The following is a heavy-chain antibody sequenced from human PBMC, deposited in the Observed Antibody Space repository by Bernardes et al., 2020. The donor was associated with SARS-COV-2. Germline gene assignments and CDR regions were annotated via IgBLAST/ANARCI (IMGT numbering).Heavy chain of an antibody. D-gene: IGHD6-6*01. V-gene: IGHV3-74*01. CDR3: ARGGTYSSSPNDY. J-gene: IGHJ4*02. CDR2: PNSDGRSP. Sequence: AGALLLSCAASGFMFRSSWMHWVRQAPGQGLVWVSHPNSDGRSPSYADSVKGRFTISRDNAKNTLYLQLNSLRAEDTAVYYCARGGTYSSSPNDYWGQGTLVTASS. CDR1: GFMFRSSW.